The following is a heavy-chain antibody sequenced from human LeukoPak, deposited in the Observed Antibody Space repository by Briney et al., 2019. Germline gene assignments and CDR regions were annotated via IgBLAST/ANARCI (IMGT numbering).Heavy chain of an antibody. Sequence: PGGSLRLSCAASGFTFSNYAMSWVRRAPGKGLEWVSALSGDDGSTYYADSVRGRFTISRDNSKNTLYLQLNSLRAEDTAVYYCARGLGYCSGGSCYYYFDSWGQGTLVTVSS. CDR2: LSGDDGST. V-gene: IGHV3-23*01. D-gene: IGHD2-15*01. J-gene: IGHJ4*02. CDR3: ARGLGYCSGGSCYYYFDS. CDR1: GFTFSNYA.